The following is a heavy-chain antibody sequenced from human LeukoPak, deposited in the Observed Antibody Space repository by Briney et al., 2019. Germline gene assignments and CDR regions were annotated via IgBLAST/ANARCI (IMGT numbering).Heavy chain of an antibody. CDR3: ARLIAVAGTITFDY. CDR1: GGSFSGYY. V-gene: IGHV4-34*01. D-gene: IGHD6-19*01. CDR2: INHSGSI. J-gene: IGHJ4*02. Sequence: SETLSLTCAVDGGSFSGYYWSWIRQPPGKGLDWIGGINHSGSINYNPSLKSRVTISVDTSKNQFSLKLSSVTAADTAVYYCARLIAVAGTITFDYWGQGTLVTVSS.